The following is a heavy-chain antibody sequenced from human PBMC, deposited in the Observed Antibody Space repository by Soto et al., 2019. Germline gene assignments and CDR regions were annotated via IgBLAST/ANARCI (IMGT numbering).Heavy chain of an antibody. CDR1: GGSISSDGYY. CDR3: VRQYIASRWFDP. D-gene: IGHD6-6*01. Sequence: QVQLQESGPGLVKPSQTLSLTCTVAGGSISSDGYYWSWIRLHPGKGREWIGYIYYTGSSFYNPSFRSEVTISVDTSENQYSLELGYVTAADTAVYYCVRQYIASRWFDPWGQGTLVTVSS. J-gene: IGHJ5*02. CDR2: IYYTGSS. V-gene: IGHV4-31*01.